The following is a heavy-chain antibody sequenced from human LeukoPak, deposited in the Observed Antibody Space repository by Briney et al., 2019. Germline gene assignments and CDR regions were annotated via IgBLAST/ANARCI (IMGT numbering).Heavy chain of an antibody. J-gene: IGHJ4*02. CDR1: GGTFSSYA. Sequence: SVKVSCKASGGTFSSYAISWVRQAPGQGLEWMGGIIPIFGTANYAQKFQGRVTITTDESTSTAYMELSSLRSEDTAVYYCARGYYYDSSSSYYFDYWGQGTLVTVSS. V-gene: IGHV1-69*05. CDR2: IIPIFGTA. D-gene: IGHD3-22*01. CDR3: ARGYYYDSSSSYYFDY.